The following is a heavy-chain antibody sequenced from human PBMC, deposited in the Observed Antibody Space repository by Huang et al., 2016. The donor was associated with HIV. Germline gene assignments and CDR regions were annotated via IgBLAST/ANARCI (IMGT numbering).Heavy chain of an antibody. V-gene: IGHV3-48*01. J-gene: IGHJ4*02. CDR1: GYTFSTYS. D-gene: IGHD3-22*01. CDR2: IRKTSGAT. CDR3: VRDSSSGLQLRY. Sequence: EVQLVESGGGLAQPGGSLRLSCVASGYTFSTYSRNWVRQAPGKGLEWVSDIRKTSGATSYAEAVKGRFTVSRDNVKNSLYLQMNRLRVEDTAMYYCVRDSSSGLQLRYWGQGALVIVS.